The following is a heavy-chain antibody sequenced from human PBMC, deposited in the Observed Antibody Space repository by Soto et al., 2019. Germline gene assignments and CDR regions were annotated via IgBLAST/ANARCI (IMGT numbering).Heavy chain of an antibody. CDR2: IIPIFGTA. CDR3: AADVDTAMSGFDP. D-gene: IGHD5-18*01. V-gene: IGHV1-69*13. CDR1: GGTFSSYA. Sequence: AVKFSCKASGGTFSSYAISWVRQAPGQGLEWMGGIIPIFGTANYAQKFQGRVTITADESTSTAYMELSSLRSEDTAVYYCAADVDTAMSGFDPWGQGTLVTVSS. J-gene: IGHJ5*02.